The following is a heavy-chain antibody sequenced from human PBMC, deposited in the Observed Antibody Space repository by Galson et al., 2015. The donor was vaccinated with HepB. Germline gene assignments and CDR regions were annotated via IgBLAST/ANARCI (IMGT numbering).Heavy chain of an antibody. J-gene: IGHJ4*02. D-gene: IGHD3-22*01. CDR2: FDPEDDET. V-gene: IGHV1-24*01. Sequence: QSGAEVKKPGASVKVSCKVSGYTLTELSIHWVRQAPGKGLEWMGGFDPEDDETVYAQKFQGRVTITADESTSTAYMELSSLRSEDTAVYYCARAPEPPKGGYYYDSSGSPGSHPLDDYWGQGTLVTVSS. CDR3: ARAPEPPKGGYYYDSSGSPGSHPLDDY. CDR1: GYTLTELS.